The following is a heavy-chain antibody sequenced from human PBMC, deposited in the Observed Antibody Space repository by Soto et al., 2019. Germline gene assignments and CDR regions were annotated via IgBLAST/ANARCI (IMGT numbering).Heavy chain of an antibody. V-gene: IGHV3-30*04. CDR1: GFTFNSLS. Sequence: QVHLVESGGGMVQPGTSLRLSCTASGFTFNSLSLHWVRQRPDKGLEWVAVISFDGRVTYYADFVKARFTVSRDNSKNTIYLQVNSLRAEDPAVYYCAREPYGDSQYFDYWGQGTLVTVSS. CDR3: AREPYGDSQYFDY. J-gene: IGHJ4*02. CDR2: ISFDGRVT. D-gene: IGHD2-21*02.